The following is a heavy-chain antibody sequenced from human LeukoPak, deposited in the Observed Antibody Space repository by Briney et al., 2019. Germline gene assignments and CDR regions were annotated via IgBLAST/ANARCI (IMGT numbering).Heavy chain of an antibody. D-gene: IGHD2-21*01. CDR2: IYSGGST. CDR1: GFTVSSNY. CDR3: AREYLLDCGGDCYGAFDI. V-gene: IGHV3-53*01. J-gene: IGHJ3*02. Sequence: PGGSLRLSCAASGFTVSSNYMSWVRQAPGKGLEWVSVIYSGGSTYYADSVKGRFTISRDNSKNTLYLQMNSLRAEDTAVYYCAREYLLDCGGDCYGAFDIWGQGTMVTVSS.